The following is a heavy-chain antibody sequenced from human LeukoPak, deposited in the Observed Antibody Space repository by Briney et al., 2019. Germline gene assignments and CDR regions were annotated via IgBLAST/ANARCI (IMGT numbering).Heavy chain of an antibody. D-gene: IGHD3-10*01. Sequence: SETLSLTCTVSGGSISSSSYYWGWIRQPPGKGLEWIGYIYYSGSTNYNPSLKSRVTISVDTSKNQFSLKLSSVTAADTAVYYCASGRGYYYMDVWGKGTTVTISS. J-gene: IGHJ6*03. V-gene: IGHV4-61*05. CDR1: GGSISSSSYY. CDR3: ASGRGYYYMDV. CDR2: IYYSGST.